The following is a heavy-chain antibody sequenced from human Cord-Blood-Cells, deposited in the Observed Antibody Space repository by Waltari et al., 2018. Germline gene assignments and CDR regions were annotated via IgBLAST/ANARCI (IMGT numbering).Heavy chain of an antibody. CDR3: ARGTLTGDDAFDI. D-gene: IGHD7-27*01. CDR2: MNPNSGNT. Sequence: QVQLVQSGAAVKKPGAYVKVSCEASGSTFTSYAINWVRQATGQGLEWMGWMNPNSGNTGYAQKFQGRVTMTRNTSISTAYMELSSLRSEDTAVYYCARGTLTGDDAFDIWGQGTMVTVSS. CDR1: GSTFTSYA. V-gene: IGHV1-8*01. J-gene: IGHJ3*02.